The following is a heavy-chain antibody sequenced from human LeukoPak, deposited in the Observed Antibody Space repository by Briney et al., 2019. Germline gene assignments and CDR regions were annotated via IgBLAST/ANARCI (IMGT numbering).Heavy chain of an antibody. CDR2: ISYDGSNK. Sequence: GRSLRLSCAASGFTFNSYAMHWVRQAPGKGLEWVAVISYDGSNKYYADSVKGRFTISRDNSKNTLYLQMNSLRAEDTAVYYCARGVPPGYSSGLNWFDPWGQGTLVTVSS. V-gene: IGHV3-30-3*01. J-gene: IGHJ5*02. CDR1: GFTFNSYA. CDR3: ARGVPPGYSSGLNWFDP. D-gene: IGHD6-19*01.